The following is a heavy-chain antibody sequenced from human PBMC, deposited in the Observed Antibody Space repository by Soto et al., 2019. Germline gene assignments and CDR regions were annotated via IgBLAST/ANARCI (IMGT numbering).Heavy chain of an antibody. V-gene: IGHV1-2*02. CDR2: INPNSGGT. Sequence: ASVKVSCKASGYTFTVYYMHCVLQSPGQGLDWMGCINPNSGGTNYAQKFQGRVTMTRDTSISTAYMELSRLRSDDTAVYYCARKERWTGNFDYWGQGTLVTVSS. CDR3: ARKERWTGNFDY. CDR1: GYTFTVYY. J-gene: IGHJ4*02.